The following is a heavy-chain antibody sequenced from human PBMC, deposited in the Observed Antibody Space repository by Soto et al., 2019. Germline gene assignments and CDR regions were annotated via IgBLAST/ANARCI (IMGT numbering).Heavy chain of an antibody. CDR2: INHSGST. J-gene: IGHJ6*02. CDR3: AGVSRGWLEYYYYGMDV. CDR1: GGSFSGYY. Sequence: SETLSLTCAVYGGSFSGYYWSWIRQPPGKGLEWIGKINHSGSTNYNPSLKSRVTISVDTSKNQFSLKLSSVTAADTAVYYCAGVSRGWLEYYYYGMDVWANGPRSPSP. V-gene: IGHV4-34*01. D-gene: IGHD6-19*01.